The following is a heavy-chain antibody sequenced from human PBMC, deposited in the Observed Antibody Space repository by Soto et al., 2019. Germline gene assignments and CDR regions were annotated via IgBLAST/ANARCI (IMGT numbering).Heavy chain of an antibody. Sequence: NGSCKAAGYRFSVDHMHWRRLTPGQGLEWMGWINPTSGGTSYAQNFQGRVTMTRDTSISTAYMELSRLSSDDTAVYYCSRASAVAGGSSNSLPNDYWGQGTLVTVSS. V-gene: IGHV1-2*02. CDR3: SRASAVAGGSSNSLPNDY. J-gene: IGHJ4*02. CDR1: GYRFSVDH. CDR2: INPTSGGT. D-gene: IGHD6-19*01.